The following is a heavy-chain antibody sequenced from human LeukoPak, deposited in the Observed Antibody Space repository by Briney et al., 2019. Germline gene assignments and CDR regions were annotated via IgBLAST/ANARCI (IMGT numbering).Heavy chain of an antibody. J-gene: IGHJ5*02. CDR3: ARDPLGGYWLDP. Sequence: SETLSLTCTVSGGSISSYYWSWIRQPPGKGLEWIGYIYYSGSTNYNPSLKSRVTISVDTSKNQISLKLSSVTAADTAVYYCARDPLGGYWLDPWGQGTLVTVSS. V-gene: IGHV4-59*01. CDR2: IYYSGST. D-gene: IGHD5-12*01. CDR1: GGSISSYY.